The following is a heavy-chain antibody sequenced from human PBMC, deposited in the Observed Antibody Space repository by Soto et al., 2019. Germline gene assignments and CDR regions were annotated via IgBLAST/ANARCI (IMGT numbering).Heavy chain of an antibody. Sequence: SETLSLTCTVSDGSISGYFWSWIRQPPGKGLKWIGYIHDTETTNYNPSLKSRVTMSLDTSKNQFSLKLSSVTAADTAVYYCARDHRWIGGPEWAFDIWGQGTMVTVSS. J-gene: IGHJ3*02. V-gene: IGHV4-59*01. D-gene: IGHD3-16*01. CDR2: IHDTETT. CDR3: ARDHRWIGGPEWAFDI. CDR1: DGSISGYF.